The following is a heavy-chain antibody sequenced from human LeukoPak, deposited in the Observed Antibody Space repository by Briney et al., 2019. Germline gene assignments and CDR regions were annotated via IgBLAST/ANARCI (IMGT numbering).Heavy chain of an antibody. J-gene: IGHJ4*02. CDR2: IYYSGST. V-gene: IGHV4-38-2*02. CDR3: ARDIRQWLLRGYYFDY. Sequence: SETLSLTCTVSGYSISSGYYWGWIRQPPGKGLEWIGSIYYSGSTYYNPSLKSRVTISVDTSKNQFSLKLSSVTAADTAVYYCARDIRQWLLRGYYFDYWGQGTLVTVSS. CDR1: GYSISSGYY. D-gene: IGHD3-22*01.